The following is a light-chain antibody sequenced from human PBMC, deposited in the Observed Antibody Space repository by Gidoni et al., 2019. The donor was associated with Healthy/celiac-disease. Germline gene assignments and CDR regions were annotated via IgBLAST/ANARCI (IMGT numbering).Light chain of an antibody. Sequence: QSPSASASLGASVKLTCTLSSGHSSYAIAWHQQQPEKGPRYLMKLISDGSHSKGDGIPDRFSGSSSGAERYLTISSLQSEDEADYYCQTWGTGTVVFGGGTKLTVL. CDR3: QTWGTGTVV. CDR2: LISDGSH. V-gene: IGLV4-69*01. CDR1: SGHSSYA. J-gene: IGLJ2*01.